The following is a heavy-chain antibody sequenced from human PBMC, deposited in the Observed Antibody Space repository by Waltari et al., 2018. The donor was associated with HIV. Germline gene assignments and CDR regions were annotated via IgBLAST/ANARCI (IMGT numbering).Heavy chain of an antibody. J-gene: IGHJ4*02. D-gene: IGHD4-17*01. CDR2: ISYDGNNK. V-gene: IGHV3-30*18. Sequence: QVQLVESGGGVVQPGRSLRLSCAASGFTFSSYGMHWVRQAPGKGLEWVAVISYDGNNKFYTYYVKGRFTISRDNSKNTLYLQMNSLIAEDTAVYYCAKTGYGDYGRDDWGQGTLVTVSS. CDR1: GFTFSSYG. CDR3: AKTGYGDYGRDD.